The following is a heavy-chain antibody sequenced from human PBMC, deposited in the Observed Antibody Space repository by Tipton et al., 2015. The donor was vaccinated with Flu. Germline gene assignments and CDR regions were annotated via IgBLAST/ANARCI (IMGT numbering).Heavy chain of an antibody. Sequence: TLSLTCTVSGDSMGTYSWSWILQPPGKGLEWIGYTTYSGTTSYNPSLQSRVSISIDTSKNQFSLKLSSVTAADTAVYYCARHSGSRSYPLDYWGQGTLVTVSS. D-gene: IGHD3-10*01. V-gene: IGHV4-59*08. CDR3: ARHSGSRSYPLDY. CDR2: TTYSGTT. J-gene: IGHJ4*02. CDR1: GDSMGTYS.